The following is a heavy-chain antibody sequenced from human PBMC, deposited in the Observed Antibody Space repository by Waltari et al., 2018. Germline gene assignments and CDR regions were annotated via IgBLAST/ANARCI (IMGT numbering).Heavy chain of an antibody. CDR1: AGSFSGYY. J-gene: IGHJ4*02. V-gene: IGHV4-34*02. Sequence: QAQLQQGAAGLMEPSESLSLTCAVYAGSFSGYYWSWTRHTPGKGLEWLGESNHSGSTNYNPSLKSRFTISGDTSKNQFSLTLVSVTAADTAVYYCARAQTRIAAAGIWGQGTLVTVSS. CDR2: SNHSGST. D-gene: IGHD6-13*01. CDR3: ARAQTRIAAAGI.